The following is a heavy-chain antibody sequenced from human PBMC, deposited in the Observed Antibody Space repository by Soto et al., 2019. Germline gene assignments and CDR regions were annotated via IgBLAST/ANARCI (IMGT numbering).Heavy chain of an antibody. Sequence: SETLSLTCTVSGGSITNSYWTWIRQPPGKGLEWIGYIHYTGTTNYNPSLAGRVSMSVDTSKNQFSLNLNSVTAADTAVYYCARLAYDTTVSNSYGDDAFDLWGQGTMVTVSS. V-gene: IGHV4-59*08. CDR2: IHYTGTT. J-gene: IGHJ3*01. CDR3: ARLAYDTTVSNSYGDDAFDL. D-gene: IGHD3-22*01. CDR1: GGSITNSY.